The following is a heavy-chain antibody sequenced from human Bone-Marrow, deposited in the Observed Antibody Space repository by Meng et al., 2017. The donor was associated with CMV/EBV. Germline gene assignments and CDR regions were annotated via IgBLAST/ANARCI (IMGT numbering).Heavy chain of an antibody. CDR3: ARDASYHDSSGYWEGAFDI. CDR1: GFTFSSSP. D-gene: IGHD3-22*01. V-gene: IGHV3-30*04. J-gene: IGHJ3*02. CDR2: ISYDGSNQ. Sequence: GESLKISCAASGFTFSSSPMHWVRQAPGKGLEWVAVISYDGSNQYYANSVKGRCTLSRDNSKNTLYLQMNSLRAEDTAVYYCARDASYHDSSGYWEGAFDIWGQGTMVT.